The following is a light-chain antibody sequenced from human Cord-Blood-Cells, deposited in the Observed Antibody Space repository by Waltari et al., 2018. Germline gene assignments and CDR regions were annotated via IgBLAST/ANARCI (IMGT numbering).Light chain of an antibody. J-gene: IGLJ2*01. CDR3: SSYTSSSTPV. CDR1: SRDVGGSNY. V-gene: IGLV2-14*01. CDR2: DVS. Sequence: QSALTHPASVSGSPGPSITISCTGTSRDVGGSNYVSWYQKHPGKAPKLMIYDVSNRPSGVSNRFSGSKSGNTASLTISGLQAEDEADYYCSSYTSSSTPVFGGGTKLTVL.